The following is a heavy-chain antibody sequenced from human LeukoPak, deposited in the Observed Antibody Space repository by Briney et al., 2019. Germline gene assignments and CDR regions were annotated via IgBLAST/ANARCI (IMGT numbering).Heavy chain of an antibody. J-gene: IGHJ4*02. CDR3: VRDLTSGVGTSTFDY. CDR1: GFTFSPYA. D-gene: IGHD1-26*01. Sequence: PGTSLRLSCAASGFTFSPYAMHWVRQAPGKGLEWVAVISYDGSNKYYADSVKGRFTISRDNSNNTLYLQMNSLRAEDTAVYYCVRDLTSGVGTSTFDYWGQGTLVTVSS. CDR2: ISYDGSNK. V-gene: IGHV3-30-3*01.